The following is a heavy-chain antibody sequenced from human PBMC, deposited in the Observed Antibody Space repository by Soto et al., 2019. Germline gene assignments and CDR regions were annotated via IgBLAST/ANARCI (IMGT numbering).Heavy chain of an antibody. D-gene: IGHD3-9*01. CDR1: GGTFSSYT. J-gene: IGHJ4*02. Sequence: QVQLVQSGAEVKKPGSSVKVSCKASGGTFSSYTISWVRQAPGQGLEWMGRIIPILGIANYAQKFQGRVTITADKSTSTAYMELSSLRSEDTAVYYWARASQRITILSHWGQGTLVTVSS. CDR3: ARASQRITILSH. V-gene: IGHV1-69*02. CDR2: IIPILGIA.